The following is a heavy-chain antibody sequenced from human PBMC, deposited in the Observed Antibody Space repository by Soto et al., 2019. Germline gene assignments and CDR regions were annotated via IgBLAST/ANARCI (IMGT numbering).Heavy chain of an antibody. J-gene: IGHJ3*02. CDR1: GFTFRNYW. D-gene: IGHD3-16*01. V-gene: IGHV3-74*01. CDR3: ERDIGDMMGGDDFDI. Sequence: RLSCASSGFTFRNYWMHWVRQAPGKGLVWVSHIRGDGRTTSYADSVEGRFTISRDNAKNSVYLQMNSLRAEDTATYYCERDIGDMMGGDDFDIWGQGTMVTVSS. CDR2: IRGDGRTT.